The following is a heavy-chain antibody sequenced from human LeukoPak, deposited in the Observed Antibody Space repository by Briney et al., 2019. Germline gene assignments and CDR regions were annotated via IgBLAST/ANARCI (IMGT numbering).Heavy chain of an antibody. D-gene: IGHD3-10*01. CDR2: IREDGSEK. V-gene: IGHV3-7*01. Sequence: GGSLRLSCAASGFTLSSYWMTWVRQAPGKGLEWVANIREDGSEKYYVDSVKGRFTVSRDNAKNSLYLQVNSLRAEDTAVYYCARGTYYYGSTPDGYYYWGQGTLVTVSS. CDR1: GFTLSSYW. J-gene: IGHJ4*02. CDR3: ARGTYYYGSTPDGYYY.